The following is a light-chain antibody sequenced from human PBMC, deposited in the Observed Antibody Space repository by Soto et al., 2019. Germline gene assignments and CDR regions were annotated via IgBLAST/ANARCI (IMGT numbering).Light chain of an antibody. V-gene: IGKV1-5*03. CDR3: QHYNSYSPT. CDR2: KAS. Sequence: DIQMTQSPSTLSASVGDRVTIICRASQSISSWLAWYQQKPGEAPNLLIYKASRLESGVPSRFSGSGSETEFTLTISGLQPGDSATYYCQHYNSYSPTFGQGTKVEVK. J-gene: IGKJ1*01. CDR1: QSISSW.